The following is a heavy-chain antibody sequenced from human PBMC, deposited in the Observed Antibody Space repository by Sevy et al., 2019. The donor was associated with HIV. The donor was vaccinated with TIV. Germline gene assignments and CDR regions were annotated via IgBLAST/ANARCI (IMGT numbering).Heavy chain of an antibody. V-gene: IGHV4-39*01. CDR1: GGSISSSSYY. Sequence: SETLSLTCTVSGGSISSSSYYWGWIRQPPGKGLEWIGSIYYSGSTYYNPSLKSRVTISVDTSKNQFSLKLCSVTAADTAVYYCARHLHYDFWSGYYTGVGFDYWGQGTLVTVSS. CDR3: ARHLHYDFWSGYYTGVGFDY. CDR2: IYYSGST. J-gene: IGHJ4*02. D-gene: IGHD3-3*01.